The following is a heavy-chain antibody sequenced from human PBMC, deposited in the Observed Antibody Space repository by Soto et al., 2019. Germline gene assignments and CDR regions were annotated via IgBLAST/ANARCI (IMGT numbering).Heavy chain of an antibody. CDR1: GGSISSYY. V-gene: IGHV4-59*08. CDR3: ARHGIAAAGMFP. J-gene: IGHJ5*02. Sequence: PSETLSLICTVSGGSISSYYWSWIRQPPGKGLEWIGYIYYSGSTNYNPSPKSRVTISVDTSKNQFSLKLSSVTAADTAVYYCARHGIAAAGMFPWGQGTLVTVSS. CDR2: IYYSGST. D-gene: IGHD6-13*01.